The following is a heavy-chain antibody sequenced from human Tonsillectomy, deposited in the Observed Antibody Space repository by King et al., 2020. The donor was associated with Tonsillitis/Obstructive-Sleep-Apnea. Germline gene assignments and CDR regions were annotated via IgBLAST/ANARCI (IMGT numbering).Heavy chain of an antibody. Sequence: VQLVESGGGLVQPGGSLRLSCAASGFTVSSNYMSWVRQAPGKGLEWVSIIYSGGSTYYADSVKGRFTISRDNSKNTLYLQMNSLRAEDTAVYYCARDPLSITTFGAGWLDPWGQGTLVTVSS. D-gene: IGHD3-3*01. CDR2: IYSGGST. CDR3: ARDPLSITTFGAGWLDP. CDR1: GFTVSSNY. J-gene: IGHJ5*02. V-gene: IGHV3-66*01.